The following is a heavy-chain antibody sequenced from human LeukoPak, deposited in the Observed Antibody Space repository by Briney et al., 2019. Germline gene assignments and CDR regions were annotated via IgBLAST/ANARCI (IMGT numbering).Heavy chain of an antibody. V-gene: IGHV5-51*01. Sequence: GESLKISCKGSGYSFTSYWIGWVRQMPGKGLEWMGIIYPGDSDTRYSPSFQGQVTISADKSISTAYLQWSSLKASDTAMYYCARHQDDFPVDTAMVVWGQGTLVTVSS. D-gene: IGHD5-18*01. CDR1: GYSFTSYW. CDR2: IYPGDSDT. J-gene: IGHJ4*02. CDR3: ARHQDDFPVDTAMVV.